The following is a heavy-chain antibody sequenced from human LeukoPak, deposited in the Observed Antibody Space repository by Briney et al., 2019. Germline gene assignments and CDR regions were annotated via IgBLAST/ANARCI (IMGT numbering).Heavy chain of an antibody. CDR3: ARDRITMVRGADAFDI. J-gene: IGHJ3*02. D-gene: IGHD3-10*01. Sequence: SETLSLTCTVSGYSISSGYYWGWIRQPPGKGLEWIGSIYHSGSTYYNPSLKSRVTISVDTSKNQFSLKLSSVTAADTAVYYCARDRITMVRGADAFDIWGQGTMVTVSS. CDR2: IYHSGST. V-gene: IGHV4-38-2*02. CDR1: GYSISSGYY.